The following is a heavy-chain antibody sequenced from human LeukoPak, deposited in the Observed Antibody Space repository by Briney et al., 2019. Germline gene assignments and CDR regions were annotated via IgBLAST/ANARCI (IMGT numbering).Heavy chain of an antibody. CDR3: ASQPLVAAHGVFDY. CDR2: INPNSGGT. D-gene: IGHD6-6*01. CDR1: GYILTDYY. V-gene: IGHV1-2*02. Sequence: ASVKVSCKASGYILTDYYIHWVRQAPGQGLEWMGWINPNSGGTNYAQKFQGRVTMTRDTSISTAYMELSRLRSDDTAVYYCASQPLVAAHGVFDYWGQGTLVTVSS. J-gene: IGHJ4*02.